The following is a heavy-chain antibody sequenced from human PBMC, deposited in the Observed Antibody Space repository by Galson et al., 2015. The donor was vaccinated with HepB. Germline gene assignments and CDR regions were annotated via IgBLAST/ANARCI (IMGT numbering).Heavy chain of an antibody. CDR3: ARAASGSNYRDGTWFDP. J-gene: IGHJ5*02. CDR2: IYPGDSDT. CDR1: GYSFTNYW. V-gene: IGHV5-51*01. D-gene: IGHD5-18*01. Sequence: QSGAEVKKPGESLKISCKGSGYSFTNYWIGWVRQMPGKGLEWMGIIYPGDSDTRYSPSFQGQVTISADKSTSTAYLQWSSLKASDTAMYYCARAASGSNYRDGTWFDPWGQGTLVTVSS.